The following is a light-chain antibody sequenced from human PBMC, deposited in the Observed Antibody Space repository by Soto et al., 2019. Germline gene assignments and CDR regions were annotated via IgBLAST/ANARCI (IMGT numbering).Light chain of an antibody. V-gene: IGLV3-21*02. J-gene: IGLJ1*01. CDR2: DDS. CDR3: QVWDSSSDHHYV. CDR1: NIGSKS. Sequence: SYELTQPPSVSVAPGQTARITFWGNNIGSKSVHWYQQKPGQAPVLVVYDDSDRPSGIPERFSGSNSGNTATLTISRVEAGDEADYYCQVWDSSSDHHYVFGTGTKVTVL.